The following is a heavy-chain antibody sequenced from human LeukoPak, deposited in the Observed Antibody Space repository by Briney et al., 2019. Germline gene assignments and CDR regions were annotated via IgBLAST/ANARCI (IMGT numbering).Heavy chain of an antibody. J-gene: IGHJ5*02. D-gene: IGHD6-6*01. V-gene: IGHV4-39*01. CDR3: ARPYSSSGEDVIWFDP. CDR2: IYYSGRT. CDR1: GGSISSSSYY. Sequence: SQTLSLTCTVSGGSISSSSYYWGWIRPPPGKGLEWIGSIYYSGRTYYNPSLKSRVTISVDTSKNQFSLKLSSVTAADTAVYYCARPYSSSGEDVIWFDPWGQGTLVTVSS.